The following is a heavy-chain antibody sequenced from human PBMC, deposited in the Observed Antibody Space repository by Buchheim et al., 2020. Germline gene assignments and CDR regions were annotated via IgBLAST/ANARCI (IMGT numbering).Heavy chain of an antibody. Sequence: QVQLVESGGGVVQPGRSLRLSCAASGFTFSSYGMHWVRQAPGKGLEWVAFIRYAGSNKYYADSVKGRFTIVRENSKNTLYLQMNSLRAEDTAAYYCAKDHGLYGMDVWGQGTT. CDR3: AKDHGLYGMDV. V-gene: IGHV3-30*02. CDR1: GFTFSSYG. CDR2: IRYAGSNK. D-gene: IGHD3-16*01. J-gene: IGHJ6*02.